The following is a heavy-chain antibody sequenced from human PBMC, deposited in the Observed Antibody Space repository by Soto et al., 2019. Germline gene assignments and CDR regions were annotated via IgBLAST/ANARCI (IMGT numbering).Heavy chain of an antibody. J-gene: IGHJ3*02. D-gene: IGHD4-4*01. CDR3: AIVAYSSNYDVLDM. Sequence: EVQLVESGGGSVQPGESLRLSCAASGFRLSAYWVDWVRQAPGKGLEGVGNISPDGNQRYYVDSMKGRFTISRDNAKNSVYLQMDSRGVEDTAVYYCAIVAYSSNYDVLDMWGRGTGVTVSA. V-gene: IGHV3-7*01. CDR2: ISPDGNQR. CDR1: GFRLSAYW.